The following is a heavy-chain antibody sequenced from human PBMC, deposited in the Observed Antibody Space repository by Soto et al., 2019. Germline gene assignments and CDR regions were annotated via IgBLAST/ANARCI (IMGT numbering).Heavy chain of an antibody. Sequence: GGSLRLPCAASGFTFRSYEMHWVRQPPGKGLQWISYISADASGTYCADSVRGRFTISRDNARNSLSLQMNSLRVDDTAIYYWVRGLHEPLPADVLRVTRWGQGTQVTVSS. V-gene: IGHV3-48*03. D-gene: IGHD3-3*01. CDR1: GFTFRSYE. J-gene: IGHJ4*02. CDR3: VRGLHEPLPADVLRVTR. CDR2: ISADASGT.